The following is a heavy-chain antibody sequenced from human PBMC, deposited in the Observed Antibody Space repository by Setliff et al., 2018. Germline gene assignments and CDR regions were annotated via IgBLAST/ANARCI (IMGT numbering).Heavy chain of an antibody. CDR2: VEWNGGGT. V-gene: IGHV3-20*04. J-gene: IGHJ4*02. CDR3: FGAGTCSY. D-gene: IGHD3-10*01. Sequence: GGSLRLSCAASGFTFADYGMNWVRQAPGKGLEWVSGVEWNGGGTGYADSVKGRFTISRDNAENSLSLQMNNLRSEDTAVYYCFGAGTCSYWGQGTLVTVSS. CDR1: GFTFADYG.